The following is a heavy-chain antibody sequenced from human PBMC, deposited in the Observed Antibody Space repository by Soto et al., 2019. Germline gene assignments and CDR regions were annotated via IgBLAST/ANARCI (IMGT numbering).Heavy chain of an antibody. V-gene: IGHV5-10-1*01. D-gene: IGHD3-3*01. Sequence: GESLKISCMGSGYSFTSYWISWVRQMPGKGREWMGRIDPSDSYTNYSPSFQGHVTISADKSISTAYLQWSSLKASDTAMYYCARHEQETITIFGVVTSYGMDVWGQGTTVTVSS. CDR1: GYSFTSYW. CDR3: ARHEQETITIFGVVTSYGMDV. J-gene: IGHJ6*02. CDR2: IDPSDSYT.